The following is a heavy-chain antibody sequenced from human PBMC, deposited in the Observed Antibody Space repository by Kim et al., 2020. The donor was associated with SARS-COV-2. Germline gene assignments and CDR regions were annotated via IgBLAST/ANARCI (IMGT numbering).Heavy chain of an antibody. V-gene: IGHV1-69*13. CDR2: IVPVLGTP. CDR3: ARGIQMWGFDY. CDR1: GGTFRRSG. Sequence: SVKVSCKASGGTFRRSGVSWVRQAPGQGLEWVGGIVPVLGTPYYAQKFQGRVTITADESTNTVYMDVSGLTSGDTAIYYCARGIQMWGFDYWGQGTLVTVSS. D-gene: IGHD1-26*01. J-gene: IGHJ4*02.